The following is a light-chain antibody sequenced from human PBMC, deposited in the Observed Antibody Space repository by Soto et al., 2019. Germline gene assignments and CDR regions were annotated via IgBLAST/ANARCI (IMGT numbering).Light chain of an antibody. CDR3: RSYAGSNNVV. Sequence: QSALTQPPSASGFPGQSVTISCTGTSSDVGYYDYVSWYQQHPGKAPELVIYEVTKRPSGVPDRISASKSGNTASLTVSGLRAEDEAYYYCRSYAGSNNVVFGSGTKLTVL. CDR2: EVT. J-gene: IGLJ1*01. CDR1: SSDVGYYDY. V-gene: IGLV2-8*01.